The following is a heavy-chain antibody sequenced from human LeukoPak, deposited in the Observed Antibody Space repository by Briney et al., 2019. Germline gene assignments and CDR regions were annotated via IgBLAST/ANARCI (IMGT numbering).Heavy chain of an antibody. CDR1: GFTLTNYA. D-gene: IGHD3-22*01. Sequence: GGSLRLSCVVSGFTLTNYALHWVRQAPGKGLEWVAVISYAGTNKYYADSVKGRFTISRDISKNTVYLHMDSLRDEGTAVYFCARGGYYYDTTGSPGDCWGQGTLVTVSS. CDR2: ISYAGTNK. V-gene: IGHV3-30-3*01. CDR3: ARGGYYYDTTGSPGDC. J-gene: IGHJ4*02.